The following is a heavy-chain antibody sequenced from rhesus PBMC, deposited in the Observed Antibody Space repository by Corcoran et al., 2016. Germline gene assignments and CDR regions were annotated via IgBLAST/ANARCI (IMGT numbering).Heavy chain of an antibody. J-gene: IGHJ4*01. D-gene: IGHD1-20*01. Sequence: QVQLQESGPGLVKPSETLSLTCAVSGGSISDDYYWSWIRQPPGKGLEWIGYIYGSGGGTNYNPSLKNRVIISIDTSKNQFSLKLSSGTAADTAVYYCASIAGTTGFVVFDYWGQGVLVTVSS. CDR2: IYGSGGGT. CDR1: GGSISDDYY. CDR3: ASIAGTTGFVVFDY. V-gene: IGHV4-106*01.